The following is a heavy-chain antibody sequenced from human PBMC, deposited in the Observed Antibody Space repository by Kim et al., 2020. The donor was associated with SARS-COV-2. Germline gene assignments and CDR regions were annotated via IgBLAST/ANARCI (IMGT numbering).Heavy chain of an antibody. CDR3: ARHPLGGGYTE. CDR1: GYSFTNYW. CDR2: IDPSDSYT. J-gene: IGHJ4*02. Sequence: GESLKISCKGSGYSFTNYWISWVRQMPGKGLEWMGRIDPSDSYTSKSPSFEGHVTISADKSITTAYLQWSSLRASDTAMYFCARHPLGGGYTEWGQGTLVTVSS. V-gene: IGHV5-10-1*01. D-gene: IGHD5-12*01.